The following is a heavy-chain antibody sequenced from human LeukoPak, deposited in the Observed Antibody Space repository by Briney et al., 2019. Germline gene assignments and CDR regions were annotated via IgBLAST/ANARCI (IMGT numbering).Heavy chain of an antibody. J-gene: IGHJ4*02. CDR1: GFTFSSYT. CDR2: ISTKSKAI. CDR3: VRDQDWAFDY. V-gene: IGHV3-48*01. Sequence: QPGGSLRLSCAASGFTFSSYTMNWIRQAPGKGLEWISFISTKSKAIYYADSVKGRFTISRDNARNLLHLQMNSLRAEDTALYFCVRDQDWAFDYWGQGTLVTVSS. D-gene: IGHD3-9*01.